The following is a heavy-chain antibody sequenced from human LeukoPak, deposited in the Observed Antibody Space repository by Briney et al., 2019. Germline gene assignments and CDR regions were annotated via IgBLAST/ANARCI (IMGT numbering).Heavy chain of an antibody. V-gene: IGHV3-21*01. CDR1: GFTFSSYS. D-gene: IGHD3-22*01. CDR2: ISSSSSYI. Sequence: GGSLRLSCAASGFTFSSYSMNWVRQAPGKGLEWVSSISSSSSYIYYADSVKGRFTISRDNAKNSLYLQMNSLRAGDTAVYYCAREGEDYYDSSGYSWFDPWGQGTLVTVSS. J-gene: IGHJ5*02. CDR3: AREGEDYYDSSGYSWFDP.